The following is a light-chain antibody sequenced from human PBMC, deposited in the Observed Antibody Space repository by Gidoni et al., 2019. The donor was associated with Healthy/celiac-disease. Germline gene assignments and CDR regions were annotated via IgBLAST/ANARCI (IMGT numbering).Light chain of an antibody. V-gene: IGLV2-14*01. Sequence: QSALTQPASGAGSPGQSITISCTGTSSDVGGYNYVSWYQQHPGKAPKLMIYDVNNRPSGVSNRFSGSKSGNTASLTISGLQAEDEADYYCSSYTSSSIRIVFGTVTKVTVL. CDR1: SSDVGGYNY. CDR2: DVN. J-gene: IGLJ1*01. CDR3: SSYTSSSIRIV.